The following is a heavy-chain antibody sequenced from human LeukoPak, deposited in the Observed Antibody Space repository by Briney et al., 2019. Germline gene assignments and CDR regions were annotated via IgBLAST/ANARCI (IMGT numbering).Heavy chain of an antibody. V-gene: IGHV3-30*02. D-gene: IGHD3-16*01. CDR3: AKHGLRSGTYVIDY. J-gene: IGHJ4*02. CDR1: GFIFSDFG. CDR2: IRNDGSDK. Sequence: GGSLRLSCAASGFIFSDFGIPWVRKAPGKGREGVTFIRNDGSDKYYTDSVRGRFTISRDNSKTTVYLQMNSLRVEDTAIYYCAKHGLRSGTYVIDYWGQGTLVTVSS.